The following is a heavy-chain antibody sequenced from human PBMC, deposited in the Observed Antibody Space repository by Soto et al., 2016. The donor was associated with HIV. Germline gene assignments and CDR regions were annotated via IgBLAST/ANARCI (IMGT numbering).Heavy chain of an antibody. CDR2: MNPNSGNT. CDR1: GYTFTSYD. V-gene: IGHV1-8*03. D-gene: IGHD6-19*01. CDR3: ARDYRIAVAGTTHGPWGRSSLAH. J-gene: IGHJ4*02. Sequence: QVQLVQSGAEVKKPGASVKVSCKASGYTFTSYDINWVRQATGQGLEWMGWMNPNSGNTGYAQKFQGRVTITRNTSISTAYMELSGLRSDDTAVYYCARDYRIAVAGTTHGPWGRSSLAHWGQGTLVTVSS.